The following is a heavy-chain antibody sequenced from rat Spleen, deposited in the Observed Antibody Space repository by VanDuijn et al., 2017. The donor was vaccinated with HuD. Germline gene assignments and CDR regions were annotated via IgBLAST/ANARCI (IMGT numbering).Heavy chain of an antibody. D-gene: IGHD5-1*01. V-gene: IGHV5-19*01. J-gene: IGHJ1*01. CDR3: ARQDSLGGYWYFDF. CDR1: GFTLSNYG. CDR2: ISPSGGIT. Sequence: EVQLVESGGGLVQPGRSLKLSCAASGFTLSNYGMHWIRQAPTKGLEWVASISPSGGITDYRDSLKGRFAISRENAESTLYLQMDSLRSEDTATYYCARQDSLGGYWYFDFWGPGTVVTVSS.